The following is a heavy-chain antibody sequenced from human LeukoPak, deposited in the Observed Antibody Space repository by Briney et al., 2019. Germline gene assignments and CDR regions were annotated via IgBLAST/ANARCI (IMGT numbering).Heavy chain of an antibody. CDR1: GFTVSSNY. V-gene: IGHV3-23*01. CDR2: ISASGDTT. D-gene: IGHD3-16*01. J-gene: IGHJ4*02. Sequence: PGGSLRLSCAASGFTVSSNYMSWVRQAPGKGLEWVSAISASGDTTYYADSVKGRFTISRDNSRNTLFLQINSLGAEDTAVYYCAKAGKKRGGGDFDYWGQGTLVTVSS. CDR3: AKAGKKRGGGDFDY.